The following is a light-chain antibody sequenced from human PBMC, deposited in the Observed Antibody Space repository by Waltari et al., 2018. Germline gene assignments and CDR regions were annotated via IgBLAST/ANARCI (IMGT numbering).Light chain of an antibody. J-gene: IGLJ2*01. CDR1: ALPKQY. Sequence: SYVLTQPPSVSVSHGQTARITCSGDALPKQYAYWSQQKAGQAPVLVIYKDSERPSGVPERFSGSSSGTTVTLTISGVQAEDEADYYCQSADSSGTYPVVFGGGTKLTVL. CDR2: KDS. V-gene: IGLV3-25*03. CDR3: QSADSSGTYPVV.